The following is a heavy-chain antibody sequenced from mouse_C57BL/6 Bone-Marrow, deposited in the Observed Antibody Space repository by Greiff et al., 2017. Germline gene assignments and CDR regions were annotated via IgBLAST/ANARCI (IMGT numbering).Heavy chain of an antibody. CDR1: GYTFTSYG. D-gene: IGHD3-2*02. J-gene: IGHJ3*01. V-gene: IGHV1-81*01. CDR2: IYPRSGDT. Sequence: VKLMESGAELARPGASVKLSCKASGYTFTSYGISWVKQRTGQGLEWIGEIYPRSGDTYYNEKFKGKATLTADKSSSTAYMELRSLTSEDSAVYFSASSGPAWFAYWGQGTLVTVSA. CDR3: ASSGPAWFAY.